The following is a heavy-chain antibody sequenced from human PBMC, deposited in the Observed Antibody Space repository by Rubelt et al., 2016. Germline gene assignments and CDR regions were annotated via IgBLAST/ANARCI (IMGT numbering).Heavy chain of an antibody. J-gene: IGHJ4*02. V-gene: IGHV1-69*01. CDR3: ARDTDY. CDR2: IIPIFGTA. Sequence: QVQLVQSGSELKKPGASVKVSCKASGYTFTSYAMNWVRQAPGQGLEWMGGIIPIFGTANYAQKFQGRVTITADESTSTAYMELSSLRSEDTAVYYCARDTDYWGQGTLVTVSS. CDR1: GYTFTSYA.